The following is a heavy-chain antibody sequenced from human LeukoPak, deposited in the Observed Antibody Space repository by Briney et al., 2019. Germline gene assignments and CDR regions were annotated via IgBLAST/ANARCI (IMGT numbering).Heavy chain of an antibody. V-gene: IGHV4-39*01. D-gene: IGHD1-26*01. CDR3: ARHPYSGTYWEGTGCHYYYMDV. Sequence: SETLSLTCAVSGGSISSYNYYWGWIRQPPGKGLECIGSIYYSGSTCHNPSLKSRVTISVDTSKNQFSLKLSSVTAADTAVYYCARHPYSGTYWEGTGCHYYYMDVWGKGTTVTVSS. CDR1: GGSISSYNYY. J-gene: IGHJ6*03. CDR2: IYYSGST.